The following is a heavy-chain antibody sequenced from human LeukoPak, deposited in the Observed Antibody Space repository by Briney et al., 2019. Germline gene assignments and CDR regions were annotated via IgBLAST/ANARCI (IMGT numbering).Heavy chain of an antibody. V-gene: IGHV1-2*02. CDR1: GYTFTGYY. D-gene: IGHD3-22*01. J-gene: IGHJ4*02. CDR3: ARDQPDYYDSSGYCHY. CDR2: INPNSGGT. Sequence: ASVKVSCKASGYTFTGYYMHRVRQAPGQGLGWMGWINPNSGGTNYAQKLQGRVTMTTDTSTSTAYMELRSLRSDDTAVYYCARDQPDYYDSSGYCHYWGQGTLVTVSS.